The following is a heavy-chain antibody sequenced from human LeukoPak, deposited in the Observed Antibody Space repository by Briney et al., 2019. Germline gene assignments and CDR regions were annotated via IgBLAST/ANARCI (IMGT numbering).Heavy chain of an antibody. CDR3: VRGFHSFDI. D-gene: IGHD3-3*01. CDR1: GFTLSDHY. Sequence: GSLRLSCAASGFTLSDHYMDWFRQAPGKGLEWVGRTRNKDHRYSTEYAASVRGRFTISRDESSNSLFLQMNSLKTEDTALYSCVRGFHSFDIWGQGTMVTVSS. V-gene: IGHV3-72*01. J-gene: IGHJ3*02. CDR2: TRNKDHRYST.